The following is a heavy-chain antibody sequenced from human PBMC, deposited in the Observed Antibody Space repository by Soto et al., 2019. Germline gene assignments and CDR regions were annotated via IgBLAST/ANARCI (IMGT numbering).Heavy chain of an antibody. Sequence: PSETLSLTCAVYGGSFSGYYWSWIRQPPGKGLEWIGEINHSGSANYNPSLKSRVTISVDTSKNQFSLKLSSVTAADTAVYYCARARQVAGLHFDYWGQGTLVTVSS. CDR2: INHSGSA. D-gene: IGHD6-19*01. V-gene: IGHV4-34*01. CDR1: GGSFSGYY. J-gene: IGHJ4*02. CDR3: ARARQVAGLHFDY.